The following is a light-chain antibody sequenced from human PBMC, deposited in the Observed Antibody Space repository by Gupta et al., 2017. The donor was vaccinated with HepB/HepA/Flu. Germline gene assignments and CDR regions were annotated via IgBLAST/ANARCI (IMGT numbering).Light chain of an antibody. CDR3: ATWDDSRNGVI. V-gene: IGLV1-36*01. Sequence: QSVLTQPPSVSEVPGQRVTISCSGSSSNTGNNAVNWYQQLPGAAPRLIIYSNNMRPSAVSDRFSGSKSGTSASLAIRGLQAEDEADYYCATWDDSRNGVIFGGGTKLTVL. J-gene: IGLJ2*01. CDR2: SNN. CDR1: SSNTGNNA.